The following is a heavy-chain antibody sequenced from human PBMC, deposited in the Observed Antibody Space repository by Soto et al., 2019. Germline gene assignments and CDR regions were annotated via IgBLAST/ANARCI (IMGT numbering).Heavy chain of an antibody. V-gene: IGHV1-69*04. CDR1: RGTFSSYT. CDR3: ARDPAYLPLPDRLFEN. CDR2: IIPILGIA. D-gene: IGHD2-21*01. J-gene: IGHJ4*02. Sequence: GAPVKVSCKASRGTFSSYTISWVRQAPGKGLEWMGRIIPILGIANYAQKFQGRVTITADTSTTTAYMELRSLRSDDTAVYYCARDPAYLPLPDRLFENWGQGTLVTVSS.